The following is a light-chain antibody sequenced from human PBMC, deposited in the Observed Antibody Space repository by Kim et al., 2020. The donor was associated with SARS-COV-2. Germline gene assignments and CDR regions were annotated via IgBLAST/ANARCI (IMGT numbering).Light chain of an antibody. CDR3: QQYHKWPPLT. V-gene: IGKV3-15*01. Sequence: EIVMTQSPATLSVSPGERVTLSCRASQSVSGNLAWYQQKPGQAPRLLISGASIRATGIPVRFSGSGSGTEFTLTISSLQSEDFAVYYCQQYHKWPPLTFGGGTKVEIK. CDR1: QSVSGN. J-gene: IGKJ4*01. CDR2: GAS.